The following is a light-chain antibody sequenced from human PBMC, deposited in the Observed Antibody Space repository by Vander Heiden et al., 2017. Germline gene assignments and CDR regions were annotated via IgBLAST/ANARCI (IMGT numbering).Light chain of an antibody. CDR2: QAS. CDR3: QQYNSYWT. Sequence: DIQITKSPSTLSASVGDTVTITCRASQSISTWLAWCQQKPGKAPKVLIYQASSLESGVPSRFSGSGSGTEFTLTISSLQPDDFATYYCQQYNSYWTFGQGTKVEIK. V-gene: IGKV1-5*03. CDR1: QSISTW. J-gene: IGKJ1*01.